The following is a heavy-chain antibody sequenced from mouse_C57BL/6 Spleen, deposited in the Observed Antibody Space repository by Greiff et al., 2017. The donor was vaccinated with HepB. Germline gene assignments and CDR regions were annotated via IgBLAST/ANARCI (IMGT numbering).Heavy chain of an antibody. CDR3: TRLGAYFDY. CDR2: IDPETGGT. V-gene: IGHV1-15*01. Sequence: VKLQQSGAELVRPGASVTLSCKASGYTFTDYEMHWVKQTPVHGLEWIGAIDPETGGTAYNQKFKGKAILTADKSSSTAYMELRSLTSEDSAVYYCTRLGAYFDYWGQGTTLTVSS. J-gene: IGHJ2*01. CDR1: GYTFTDYE. D-gene: IGHD3-1*01.